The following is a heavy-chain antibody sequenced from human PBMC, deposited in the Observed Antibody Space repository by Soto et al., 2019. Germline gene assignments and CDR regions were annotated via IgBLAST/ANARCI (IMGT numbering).Heavy chain of an antibody. CDR3: ARDRWVGATTAYAFDF. CDR2: ISAYNGNT. D-gene: IGHD1-26*01. Sequence: GASVKVSCKASGYTFTSYGISWVRQAPGQGLEWMGWISAYNGNTNYAQKLQGRVTMTTDTSTSTAYMELRSLRSDDTAVYYCARDRWVGATTAYAFDFWGQGTMVTVSS. V-gene: IGHV1-18*01. CDR1: GYTFTSYG. J-gene: IGHJ3*01.